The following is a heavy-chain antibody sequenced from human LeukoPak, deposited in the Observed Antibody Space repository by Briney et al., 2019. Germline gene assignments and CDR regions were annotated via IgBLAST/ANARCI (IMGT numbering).Heavy chain of an antibody. D-gene: IGHD1-26*01. J-gene: IGHJ5*02. CDR2: IYYSGST. V-gene: IGHV4-59*01. Sequence: SSETLSLTCTVSGGSISSYYWSWIRQPPGKGLEWIGYIYYSGSTNYNPSLKSRVTISVDTSKNQFPLKLSSVTAADTAVYYCASSSGSPARGGFDPWGQGTLVTVSS. CDR3: ASSSGSPARGGFDP. CDR1: GGSISSYY.